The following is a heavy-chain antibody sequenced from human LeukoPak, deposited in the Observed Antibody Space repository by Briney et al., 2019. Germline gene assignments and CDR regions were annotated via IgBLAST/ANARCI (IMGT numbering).Heavy chain of an antibody. CDR2: ISGSGGDT. J-gene: IGHJ5*02. D-gene: IGHD2-21*02. CDR1: GGSISSGDYY. V-gene: IGHV3-23*01. CDR3: AKPDFSRGNWFDP. Sequence: PSETLSLTCTVSGGSISSGDYYWSWIRQPPGKGLEWVSFISGSGGDTHYADSVKGRFTISRDNSKNTLWLQMNSLRAEDTAVYYCAKPDFSRGNWFDPWGQGTLVTVSS.